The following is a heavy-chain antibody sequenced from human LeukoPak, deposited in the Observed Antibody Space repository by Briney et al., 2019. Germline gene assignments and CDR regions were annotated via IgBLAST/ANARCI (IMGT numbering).Heavy chain of an antibody. CDR2: IWYDGSNK. D-gene: IGHD5-24*01. Sequence: GGSLRLSCAASGFTFSSYGMHWVRQAPGKGLEWVAVIWYDGSNKYYADSVKGRFTISRDNAKNSLYLQMNSLRAEDTALYYCAKDQASGDGYNYQGIDYWGLGTLVTVSS. CDR1: GFTFSSYG. CDR3: AKDQASGDGYNYQGIDY. V-gene: IGHV3-33*03. J-gene: IGHJ4*02.